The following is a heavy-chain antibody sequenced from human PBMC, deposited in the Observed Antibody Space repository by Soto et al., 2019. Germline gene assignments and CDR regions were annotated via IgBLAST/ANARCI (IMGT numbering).Heavy chain of an antibody. Sequence: ASVKVSCKASGYIFTGYHIHWVLQAPGRGLEWMGWINPNSGDTEYAQNFQGRVTMTRDTSFNLVYMEMSGLMSDDTAVYYCARDARGTRGFDEMDVWGRGTTVTVSS. CDR3: ARDARGTRGFDEMDV. V-gene: IGHV1-2*02. D-gene: IGHD3-9*01. CDR1: GYIFTGYH. J-gene: IGHJ6*02. CDR2: INPNSGDT.